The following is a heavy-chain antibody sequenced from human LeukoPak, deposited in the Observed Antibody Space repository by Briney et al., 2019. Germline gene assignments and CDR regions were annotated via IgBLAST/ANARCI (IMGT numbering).Heavy chain of an antibody. CDR1: GGTFSSYA. D-gene: IGHD6-13*01. J-gene: IGHJ4*02. V-gene: IGHV1-46*01. Sequence: ASVKVSCKASGGTFSSYAISWVRQAPGQGLEWMGIINPSGGSTSYAQKFQGRVTMTRDTSTSTVYMELSSLRSEDTAVYYCARAHSSSWYGGDYWGQGTLVTVSS. CDR2: INPSGGST. CDR3: ARAHSSSWYGGDY.